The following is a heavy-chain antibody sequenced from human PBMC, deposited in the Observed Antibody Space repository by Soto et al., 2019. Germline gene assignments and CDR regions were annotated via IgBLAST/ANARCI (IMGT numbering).Heavy chain of an antibody. CDR1: GGSFSGYY. CDR2: INHSGST. CDR3: ARGYQLPSYGRDV. Sequence: SETLSLTCAVYGGSFSGYYWSWIRQPPGKGLEWIGEINHSGSTNYNPSLKSRVTISVDTSKNQFSLKLSSVTAADTAVYYCARGYQLPSYGRDVWGKGTTVTVS. D-gene: IGHD2-2*01. V-gene: IGHV4-34*01. J-gene: IGHJ6*04.